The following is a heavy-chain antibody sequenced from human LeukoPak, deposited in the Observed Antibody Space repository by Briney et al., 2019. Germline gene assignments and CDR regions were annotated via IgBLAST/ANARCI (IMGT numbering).Heavy chain of an antibody. Sequence: GASVKVSCKASGYTFNDYYIHWVRQAPGQGLEWMGWIDPNSGGTNYAQTLQGRVTMTRDTSFSTAYMELNRLTSDDTAVYYCARGPRNVHTSLAWGQGTLITVSS. CDR3: ARGPRNVHTSLA. CDR2: IDPNSGGT. D-gene: IGHD5-18*01. J-gene: IGHJ5*02. V-gene: IGHV1-2*02. CDR1: GYTFNDYY.